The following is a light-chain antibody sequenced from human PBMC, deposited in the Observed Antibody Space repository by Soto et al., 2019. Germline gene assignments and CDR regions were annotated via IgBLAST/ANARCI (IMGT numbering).Light chain of an antibody. CDR1: SSVVGSYDL. J-gene: IGLJ3*02. V-gene: IGLV2-23*02. CDR3: CSYAGSTTWV. CDR2: EVS. Sequence: QSVLTQPASVSGSPGQSITISCTGTSSVVGSYDLVSWYQQHPGKAPELMIYEVSKRSSGVSNRFSGSKSGDTASLTISGLQAEDEADYYCCSYAGSTTWVFGRGTKVTVL.